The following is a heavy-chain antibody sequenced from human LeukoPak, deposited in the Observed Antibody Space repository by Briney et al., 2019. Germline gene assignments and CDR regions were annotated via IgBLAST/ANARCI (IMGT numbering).Heavy chain of an antibody. V-gene: IGHV1-18*01. CDR1: GYTFVTYT. CDR2: VGPYNNAT. CDR3: ARDSPHGMDV. J-gene: IGHJ6*04. Sequence: GASVKVSCKTSGYTFVTYTMSWVRQAPGQGLEWLGWVGPYNNATKYSQRLQGRVTVTADTSTSTGYLDLRSLTSDDTAVYYCARDSPHGMDVWGKGTTVIVSS.